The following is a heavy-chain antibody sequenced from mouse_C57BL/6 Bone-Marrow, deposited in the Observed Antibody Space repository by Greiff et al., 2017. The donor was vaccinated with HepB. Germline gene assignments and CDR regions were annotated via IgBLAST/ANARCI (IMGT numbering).Heavy chain of an antibody. D-gene: IGHD2-3*01. CDR3: ARGDGAGWFAC. CDR2: IDPSDSYT. V-gene: IGHV1-69*01. CDR1: GYTFTSYW. J-gene: IGHJ3*01. Sequence: QVQLQQPGAELVMPGASVKLSCKASGYTFTSYWMHWVKQRPGQGLEWIGEIDPSDSYTNYNQKFKGKSTLTVDKSSSTAYMQLSSLTSEDSAVYYCARGDGAGWFACWGQGTLVTVSA.